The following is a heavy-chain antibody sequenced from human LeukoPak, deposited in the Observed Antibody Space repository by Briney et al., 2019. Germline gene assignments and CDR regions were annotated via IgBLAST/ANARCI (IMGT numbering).Heavy chain of an antibody. CDR2: IRYDGSNK. CDR1: GFTFSSYG. J-gene: IGHJ4*02. Sequence: GGSLRLSCAASGFTFSSYGMHWVRQAPGKGLEWVAFIRYDGSNKYYADSVKGRFTISRDNSKNTLYLQMNSLRAEDTAVYYCANGPSITMIVVVPFDYWGQGTLVTVSS. CDR3: ANGPSITMIVVVPFDY. D-gene: IGHD3-22*01. V-gene: IGHV3-30*02.